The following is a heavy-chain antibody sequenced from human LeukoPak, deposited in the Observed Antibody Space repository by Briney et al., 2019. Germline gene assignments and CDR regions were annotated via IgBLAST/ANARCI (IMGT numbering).Heavy chain of an antibody. Sequence: GGSLRLSCAASGFTFSSYWMHWVRQTPGKGLVWVSRINSDGSSTSYADSVKGRFTISRDNAKNTLYLQMNSLRAEDTAVYYCARVQGHPPNGLDIWGQGTMVTVSS. CDR1: GFTFSSYW. CDR2: INSDGSST. J-gene: IGHJ3*02. V-gene: IGHV3-74*01. CDR3: ARVQGHPPNGLDI. D-gene: IGHD2-8*01.